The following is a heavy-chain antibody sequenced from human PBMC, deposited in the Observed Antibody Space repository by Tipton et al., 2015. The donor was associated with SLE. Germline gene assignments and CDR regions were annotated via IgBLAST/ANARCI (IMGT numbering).Heavy chain of an antibody. V-gene: IGHV4-59*11. CDR1: GASIGSHH. D-gene: IGHD2/OR15-2a*01. CDR3: ANTEYVFFNGDF. CDR2: IFYSGGT. J-gene: IGHJ4*02. Sequence: TLSLTCTVSGASIGSHHWTWIRQPPGKGLEWIGNIFYSGGTNYSPFLNSRITISVDTSKNQLSLNVISMTAADTAVYYCANTEYVFFNGDFWGQGKPVTVSS.